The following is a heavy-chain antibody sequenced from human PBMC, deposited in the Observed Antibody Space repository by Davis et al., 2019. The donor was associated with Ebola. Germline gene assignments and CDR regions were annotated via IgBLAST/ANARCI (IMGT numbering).Heavy chain of an antibody. D-gene: IGHD3-3*01. V-gene: IGHV1-18*04. CDR1: GYRFTTYG. CDR3: ARGHDFWRLPKENGIDV. J-gene: IGHJ6*02. Sequence: ASVKVSCKASGYRFTTYGINWVRQAPGQGLEWMGWISPYNGDTDYAQNFQGRVTMTTDTSTSTAYMELRGLTSDDTAVYFCARGHDFWRLPKENGIDVWGQGTTVIVSS. CDR2: ISPYNGDT.